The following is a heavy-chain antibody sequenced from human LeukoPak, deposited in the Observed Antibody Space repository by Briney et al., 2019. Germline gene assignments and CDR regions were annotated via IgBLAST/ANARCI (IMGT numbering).Heavy chain of an antibody. J-gene: IGHJ4*02. CDR1: GGSISSTNW. V-gene: IGHV4-4*02. CDR3: SRESGAFSPFGY. D-gene: IGHD1-26*01. CDR2: ISLSGVT. Sequence: SETLSLTCGVPGGSISSTNWWSWVRRPPGQGLEWIGEISLSGVTNYNPSLKSRVTMSLDRSKNHLSLTLTSVTAADTAVYYCSRESGAFSPFGYWGQGTLVTVSS.